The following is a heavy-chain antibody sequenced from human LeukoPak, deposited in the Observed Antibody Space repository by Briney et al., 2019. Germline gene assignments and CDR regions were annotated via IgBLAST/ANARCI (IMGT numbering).Heavy chain of an antibody. Sequence: GSLRLSCAASGFTFSSYEMSWIRQPPGKGLEWIGEINHSGSTNYNPSLKSRVTISVDTSKNQFSLKLSSVTAADTAVYYCARERVTKYYYYYYMDVWGKGTTVTISS. CDR1: GFTFSSYE. V-gene: IGHV4-34*01. CDR3: ARERVTKYYYYYYMDV. D-gene: IGHD2-21*02. J-gene: IGHJ6*03. CDR2: INHSGST.